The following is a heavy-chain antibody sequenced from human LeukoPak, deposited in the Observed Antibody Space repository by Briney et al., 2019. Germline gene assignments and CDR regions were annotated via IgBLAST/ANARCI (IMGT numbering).Heavy chain of an antibody. D-gene: IGHD4-17*01. J-gene: IGHJ4*02. CDR1: SGSISSYY. Sequence: SETLSLTCTVSSGSISSYYWSWIRQPPGKGLEWIGYIYYSGSTNYNPSLKSRVTISVDTSKNQFSLKLSSVTAADTAVYYCARDGGDEILDYWGQGTLVTVS. V-gene: IGHV4-59*12. CDR2: IYYSGST. CDR3: ARDGGDEILDY.